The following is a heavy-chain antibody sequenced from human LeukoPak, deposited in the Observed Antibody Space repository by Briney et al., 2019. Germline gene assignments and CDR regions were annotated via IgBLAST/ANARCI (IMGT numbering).Heavy chain of an antibody. CDR3: ARVLRYCSGGNCYSGGLGYMDV. CDR2: ISSSGSTK. Sequence: PGGSLGLSCAASGFTFSSYAMSWVRQAPGQGLEWVSYISSSGSTKYYADSVKGRFTISRDNAKNSLFLQMNSLRAEDTAVYYCARVLRYCSGGNCYSGGLGYMDVWGKGTTVTISS. J-gene: IGHJ6*03. D-gene: IGHD2-15*01. CDR1: GFTFSSYA. V-gene: IGHV3-48*04.